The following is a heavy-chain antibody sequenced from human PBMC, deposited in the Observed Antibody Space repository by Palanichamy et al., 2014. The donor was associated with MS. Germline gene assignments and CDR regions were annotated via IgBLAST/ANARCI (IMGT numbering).Heavy chain of an antibody. CDR1: GFTFSSYT. V-gene: IGHV3-23*04. CDR2: ISGSGDRT. CDR3: AKRVGNNPADY. J-gene: IGHJ4*02. D-gene: IGHD5-24*01. Sequence: EVQLVESGGGLVQPGGSLRLSCVASGFTFSSYTMSWVRQAPGKGLEWVSTISGSGDRTFYADSVKGRFTVSRDNSKNTLYLQMNSLRVEDTAVYYCAKRVGNNPADYWGQGTLVTVSS.